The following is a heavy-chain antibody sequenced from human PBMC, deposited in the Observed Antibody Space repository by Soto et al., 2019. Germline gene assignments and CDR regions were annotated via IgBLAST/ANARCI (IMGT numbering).Heavy chain of an antibody. D-gene: IGHD3-10*01. CDR1: GGTFSSYA. CDR2: IIPIFGTA. CDR3: ARVGDYGSGSYRGYYYYGMDG. V-gene: IGHV1-69*12. Sequence: QVQLVQSGAEVKKPGSSVKVSCKASGGTFSSYAISWVRQAPGQGLEWMGGIIPIFGTANYAQKFQGRVTIPADESTSTAYMELSSRRSEDTAVYYCARVGDYGSGSYRGYYYYGMDGWGQGTTVTVSS. J-gene: IGHJ6*02.